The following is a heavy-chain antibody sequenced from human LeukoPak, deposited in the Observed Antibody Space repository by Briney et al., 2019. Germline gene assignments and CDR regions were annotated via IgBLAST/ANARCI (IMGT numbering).Heavy chain of an antibody. V-gene: IGHV4-4*08. CDR2: IYNSGST. CDR1: GGSISSYY. D-gene: IGHD5-18*01. J-gene: IGHJ4*02. Sequence: PAETLSLTCTVSGGSISSYYWSWIRQPPGKGLEYIGHIYNSGSTNYNPSLKSGATKGLFTSKNQFSLKLSSVTAADTAVYYCARLAPCGYNYGCGSYFDYWGQGTLVTVSS. CDR3: ARLAPCGYNYGCGSYFDY.